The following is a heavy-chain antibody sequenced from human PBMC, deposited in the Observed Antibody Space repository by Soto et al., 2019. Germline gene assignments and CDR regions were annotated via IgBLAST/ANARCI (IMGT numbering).Heavy chain of an antibody. CDR3: ARERAFFWGGYRSVPNTWFAP. CDR1: GYTFTSYA. D-gene: IGHD3-3*01. V-gene: IGHV1-3*01. J-gene: IGHJ5*02. CDR2: INAGNGNT. Sequence: ASVKVSCKASGYTFTSYAMHWVRQAPGQRLEWMGWINAGNGNTKYSQKFQGRVTITRDTSASTAYMELSSLRSEDTAVYYCARERAFFWGGYRSVPNTWFAPWGQGTLVTGSS.